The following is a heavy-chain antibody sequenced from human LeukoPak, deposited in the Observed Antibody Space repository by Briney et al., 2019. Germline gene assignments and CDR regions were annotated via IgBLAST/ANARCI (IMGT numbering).Heavy chain of an antibody. CDR1: GYSFTSYW. V-gene: IGHV5-51*01. CDR3: ARRGPVAAAGYYFDY. J-gene: IGHJ4*02. D-gene: IGHD6-13*01. CDR2: IYPGESDT. Sequence: GESLKISCKGSGYSFTSYWIGWVRQMPGKGLEWMGIIYPGESDTRYSPSFQGQVTISADKSISTAYLQWSSLKASDTAMYYCARRGPVAAAGYYFDYWGQGTLVTVSS.